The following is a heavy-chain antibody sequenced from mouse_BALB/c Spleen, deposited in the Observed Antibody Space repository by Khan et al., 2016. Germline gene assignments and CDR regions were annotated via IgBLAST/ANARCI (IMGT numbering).Heavy chain of an antibody. D-gene: IGHD1-1*02. CDR2: ISYSGST. Sequence: EVQLQESGPGLVKPSQSLSLTCTVTGYSITNNYAWNWIRQFPGNKLEWLAYISYSGSTGYTPSLKSRISITRDTSKNQFFLQLNSVTTEDTATYYCARDGLYGFYAMDYWGQGTSVTVSS. CDR1: GYSITNNYA. V-gene: IGHV3-2*02. CDR3: ARDGLYGFYAMDY. J-gene: IGHJ4*01.